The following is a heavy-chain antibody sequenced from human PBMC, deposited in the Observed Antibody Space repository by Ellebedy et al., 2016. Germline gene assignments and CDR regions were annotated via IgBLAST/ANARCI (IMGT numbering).Heavy chain of an antibody. J-gene: IGHJ4*02. D-gene: IGHD1-26*01. CDR2: MNPNSGNT. CDR3: ARRHMMGASSFDS. CDR1: GYTFTSYD. Sequence: ASVKVSXXASGYTFTSYDINWVRQATGQGLEWMGWMNPNSGNTGYAQKFQGRVTMTRDTSISTAYLELSSLRSEDAAVYYCARRHMMGASSFDSWGQGTLVTVSS. V-gene: IGHV1-8*01.